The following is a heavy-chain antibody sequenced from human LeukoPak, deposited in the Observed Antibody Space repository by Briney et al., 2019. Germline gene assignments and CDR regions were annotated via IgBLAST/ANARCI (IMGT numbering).Heavy chain of an antibody. J-gene: IGHJ5*02. CDR2: IYYTGRT. CDR3: AQSLGSGNWIGNWFDP. V-gene: IGHV4-39*01. Sequence: PSETLSLTCTVSGGSISSSSHSWGWIRQPPGKGLEWAGTIYYTGRTYYNPSLESRLTISVDTSKNQFSLKLTSVTAADTAIYYCAQSLGSGNWIGNWFDPWGQGTLVTVSS. D-gene: IGHD1-1*01. CDR1: GGSISSSSHS.